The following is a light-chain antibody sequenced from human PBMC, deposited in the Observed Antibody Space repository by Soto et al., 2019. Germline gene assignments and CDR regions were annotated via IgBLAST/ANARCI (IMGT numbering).Light chain of an antibody. CDR1: SSDIGNNY. Sequence: QSVLTQPPSVSAAPGQKVTISCSGSSSDIGNNYVSWYQQLPGTAPKLLIYDNNKRPSGIPDRFSGSKSGTSATLGITGLQTGDGADYYCGTWDSGLSAGRVFRPGTKVTVL. CDR2: DNN. V-gene: IGLV1-51*01. CDR3: GTWDSGLSAGRV. J-gene: IGLJ1*01.